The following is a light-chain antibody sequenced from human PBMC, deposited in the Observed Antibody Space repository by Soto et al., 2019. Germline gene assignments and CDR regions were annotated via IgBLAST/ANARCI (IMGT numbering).Light chain of an antibody. CDR2: KAS. Sequence: DIQMTQSPSSPSASVGDRVSITCRASQSIDNYLSWYQQKPGKAPKLLIYKASNLQRGVPSRFSGSGSGTDFTLTISSLQPEDFATYYCQESHSAVAFGQGTRLEI. CDR1: QSIDNY. J-gene: IGKJ5*01. CDR3: QESHSAVA. V-gene: IGKV1-39*01.